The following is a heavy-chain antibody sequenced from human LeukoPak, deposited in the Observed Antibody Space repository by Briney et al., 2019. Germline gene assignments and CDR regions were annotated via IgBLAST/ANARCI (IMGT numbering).Heavy chain of an antibody. D-gene: IGHD3-3*01. CDR1: GFTFGDYA. Sequence: PGGSLRLSCTASGFTFGDYAMSWVRQAPGKGLEWVGFIRSNAYGGTREYAASVKGRFIISRDDSKSIAYLQMNSLKTEDTAVYYCTRGRRITFLGDLPGFAPWGQEPLVTVPS. V-gene: IGHV3-49*04. J-gene: IGHJ5*02. CDR3: TRGRRITFLGDLPGFAP. CDR2: IRSNAYGGTR.